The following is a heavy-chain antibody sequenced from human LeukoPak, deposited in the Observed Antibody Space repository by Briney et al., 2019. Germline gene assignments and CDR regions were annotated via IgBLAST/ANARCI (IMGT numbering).Heavy chain of an antibody. V-gene: IGHV3-30*18. CDR2: ISYDGSNK. D-gene: IGHD6-13*01. CDR3: AKDLVSRSSWYFAGDY. J-gene: IGHJ4*02. Sequence: GGSLRLSCAASGFTFSSYGMHWVRQAPGKGLEWVAVISYDGSNKYYADSVKGRFTIPRDNSKNTLYLQMNSLRAEDTAVYYCAKDLVSRSSWYFAGDYWGQGTLVTDSS. CDR1: GFTFSSYG.